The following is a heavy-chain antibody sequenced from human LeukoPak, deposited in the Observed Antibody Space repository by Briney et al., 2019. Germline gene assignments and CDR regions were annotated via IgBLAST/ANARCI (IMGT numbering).Heavy chain of an antibody. D-gene: IGHD5-24*01. CDR3: AKDISGKMATIS. J-gene: IGHJ5*02. V-gene: IGHV3-9*01. CDR2: ISWNSGSI. CDR1: GFTFDDYA. Sequence: GGSLRLSCAASGFTFDDYAMHWVRQAPGKGLEWVSGISWNSGSIGYADSVKGRFTISRDNAKNSLYLQMNSLRAEDTALYYCAKDISGKMATISWGQGTLVTVSS.